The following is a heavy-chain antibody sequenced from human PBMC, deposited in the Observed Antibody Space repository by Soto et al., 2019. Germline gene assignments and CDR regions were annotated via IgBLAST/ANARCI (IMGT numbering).Heavy chain of an antibody. D-gene: IGHD6-25*01. CDR2: LYYSGST. Sequence: SETLSLTCTVSGGSISSGSYYWGWTRQPPGKGLEWIGALYYSGSTYYKPSLRSRLSISVDTSKNQFSLKLTSATAADTAMYYCAIQRARPPPDDFAIWGQGTMVTVSS. J-gene: IGHJ3*02. CDR1: GGSISSGSYY. CDR3: AIQRARPPPDDFAI. V-gene: IGHV4-39*01.